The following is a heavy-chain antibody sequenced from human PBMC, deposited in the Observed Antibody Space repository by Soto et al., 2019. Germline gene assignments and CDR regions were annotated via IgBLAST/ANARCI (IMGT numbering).Heavy chain of an antibody. CDR1: GFPFSIYS. V-gene: IGHV3-48*02. Sequence: EVQLVESGGGLVQPGGSLRLTCAAYGFPFSIYSMNWVRQAPGKGLEWSSYITSDTNTIKYADSVKGRFTISRDNAKNLVYLQMNSLRDEDTAVYFCARSVEGHFDYWGQGTVVTVSS. D-gene: IGHD6-19*01. CDR2: ITSDTNTI. CDR3: ARSVEGHFDY. J-gene: IGHJ4*02.